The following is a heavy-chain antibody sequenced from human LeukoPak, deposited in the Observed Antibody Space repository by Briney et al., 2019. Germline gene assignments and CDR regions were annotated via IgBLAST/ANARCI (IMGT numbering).Heavy chain of an antibody. CDR3: AKGDVLPSYPTFDY. Sequence: GGSLRLSCAASGFTFSSYALSWVRQAPGKGLEWVAVISASGGTTYYADSVKGRFTISTDTSKDTVYLQMHSLRAEDTAVYYCAKGDVLPSYPTFDYWGQGTLVTVSS. CDR1: GFTFSSYA. J-gene: IGHJ4*02. D-gene: IGHD3-9*01. CDR2: ISASGGTT. V-gene: IGHV3-23*01.